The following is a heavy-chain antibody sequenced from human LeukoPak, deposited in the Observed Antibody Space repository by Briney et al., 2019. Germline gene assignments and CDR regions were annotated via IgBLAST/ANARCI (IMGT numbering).Heavy chain of an antibody. V-gene: IGHV3-23*01. CDR1: GFTFSSYA. D-gene: IGHD4/OR15-4a*01. J-gene: IGHJ4*02. Sequence: GGSLRLSCAASGFTFSSYAMSWVRQAPGKGLEWVSTISGSGGSTNYADSAKGRFTISRDNSKNTLHLQMNSLRAEDTALYYCAKYGSVGAVRYFDSWGQGTLVTVSS. CDR3: AKYGSVGAVRYFDS. CDR2: ISGSGGST.